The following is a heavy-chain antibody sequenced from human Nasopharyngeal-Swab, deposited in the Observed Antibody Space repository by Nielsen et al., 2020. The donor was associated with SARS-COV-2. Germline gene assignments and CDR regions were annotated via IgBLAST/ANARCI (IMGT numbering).Heavy chain of an antibody. Sequence: GESLKISCAASGFTFSSYSMNWVRQAPGKGLEWVSSISSSSSYIYYADSVKGRFTISRDNAKNSLYLQMNSLRAEDTAVYYCARGFIRFLVDYWGQGTLVTVSS. V-gene: IGHV3-21*01. CDR3: ARGFIRFLVDY. D-gene: IGHD3-3*01. CDR1: GFTFSSYS. J-gene: IGHJ4*02. CDR2: ISSSSSYI.